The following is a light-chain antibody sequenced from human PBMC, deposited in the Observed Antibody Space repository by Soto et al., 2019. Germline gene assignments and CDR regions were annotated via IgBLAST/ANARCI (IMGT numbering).Light chain of an antibody. V-gene: IGLV2-14*01. Sequence: QSVLTQPASVSGSPGQSITISCTGTSSDVGGYDYVSWYQLHPGKAPKLMVFEVSNRPSGVSYRFSGSKSGNTAPLTISGLQAEDEADYFCSSYSISTAYLFGNGTKVTVL. CDR2: EVS. J-gene: IGLJ1*01. CDR3: SSYSISTAYL. CDR1: SSDVGGYDY.